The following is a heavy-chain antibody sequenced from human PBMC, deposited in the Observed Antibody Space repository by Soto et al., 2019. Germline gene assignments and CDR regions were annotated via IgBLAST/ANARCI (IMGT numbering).Heavy chain of an antibody. Sequence: SETLSLTCAVYGGSFSGYYWSWIRQPPGKGLEWIGEINHSGSTNYNPSLKSRVTISVDTSKNQFSLKLSSVTAADTAVYYCARGKGYSSSWYLGHWFDPWGQGTLVTVS. D-gene: IGHD6-13*01. CDR1: GGSFSGYY. J-gene: IGHJ5*02. CDR2: INHSGST. V-gene: IGHV4-34*01. CDR3: ARGKGYSSSWYLGHWFDP.